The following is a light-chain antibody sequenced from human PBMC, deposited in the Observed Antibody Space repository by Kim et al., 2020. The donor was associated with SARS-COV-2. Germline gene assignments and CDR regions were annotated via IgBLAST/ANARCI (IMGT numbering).Light chain of an antibody. V-gene: IGKV3-15*01. Sequence: SPGERAPLSCRASQSVSSNLAWYQQKPGQAPRLLIYGASTRATGIPARFSGSGSGTEFTLTINSLQSEDFAVYYCQRYNNWPSITFGQGTRLEIK. CDR1: QSVSSN. CDR2: GAS. J-gene: IGKJ5*01. CDR3: QRYNNWPSIT.